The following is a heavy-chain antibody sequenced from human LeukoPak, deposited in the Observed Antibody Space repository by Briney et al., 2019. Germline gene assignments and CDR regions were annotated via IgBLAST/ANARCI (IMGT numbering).Heavy chain of an antibody. V-gene: IGHV3-23*01. CDR2: IGGSGGST. CDR3: GKDEAPAAGSGYYYYCIDV. CDR1: GFLFSSYA. J-gene: IGHJ6*02. Sequence: GGSLRLPCGASGFLFSSYAVRGVRQAPGKGLEWVSAIGGSGGSTYYADSVKGRFTVSRDDFKNTLYLQKNSLRVEDTAVYYCGKDEAPAAGSGYYYYCIDVWGQGTTVTVSS. D-gene: IGHD6-13*01.